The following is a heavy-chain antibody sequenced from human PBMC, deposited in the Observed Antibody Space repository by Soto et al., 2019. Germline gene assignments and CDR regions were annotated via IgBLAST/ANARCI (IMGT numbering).Heavy chain of an antibody. J-gene: IGHJ4*02. CDR3: ASAAVTGTAGLDF. D-gene: IGHD6-19*01. CDR1: GYTFSGFY. CDR2: INPNSGGT. Sequence: VASMKVSCKASGYTFSGFYMHWARQAPGQGLEWMGWINPNSGGTKSAEKFQGRVTMTRDTSISTAYMELSRLTSDDTAVYYCASAAVTGTAGLDFWGQGTQVTVSS. V-gene: IGHV1-2*02.